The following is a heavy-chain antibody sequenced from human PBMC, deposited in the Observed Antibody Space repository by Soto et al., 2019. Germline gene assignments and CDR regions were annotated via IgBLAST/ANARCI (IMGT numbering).Heavy chain of an antibody. V-gene: IGHV3-21*01. CDR3: ARGHYETWFDY. D-gene: IGHD3-22*01. Sequence: GGSLRLSSAASGFTFSSYSMNWVRQAPGKGLEWVSSISSSSSYIYYADSVKGRFTISRDNAKNSMYLQMNSLRAEDTAVYYCARGHYETWFDYWGRGTLVTVSS. CDR1: GFTFSSYS. CDR2: ISSSSSYI. J-gene: IGHJ4*02.